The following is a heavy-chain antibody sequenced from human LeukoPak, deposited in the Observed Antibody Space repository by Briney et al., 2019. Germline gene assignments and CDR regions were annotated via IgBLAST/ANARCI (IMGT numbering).Heavy chain of an antibody. Sequence: QPGRSLRLSCAASGFTFSSYAMHWVRQAPGKGLEWVAVISYDGSNKYYADSVKGRFTISRDNSKNTLYLQMNSLRAEDTAVYYCARDLSLWFGAVTNWFDPWGQGTLVTVSS. CDR2: ISYDGSNK. V-gene: IGHV3-30-3*01. CDR3: ARDLSLWFGAVTNWFDP. D-gene: IGHD3-10*01. J-gene: IGHJ5*02. CDR1: GFTFSSYA.